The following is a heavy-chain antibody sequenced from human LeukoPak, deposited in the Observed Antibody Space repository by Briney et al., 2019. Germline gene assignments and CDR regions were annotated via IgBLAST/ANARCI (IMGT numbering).Heavy chain of an antibody. D-gene: IGHD3-9*01. J-gene: IGHJ4*02. V-gene: IGHV3-21*01. Sequence: GGSLRLSCAASGFTFSNFNMNWVRQAPGKGLEWVSSISSSSSYIYYADSVKGRFTISRDNAKNSLYLQMNSLRAEDTAVYYCARGRDLRYFDWLLSPFDYWGQGTLVTVSS. CDR1: GFTFSNFN. CDR3: ARGRDLRYFDWLLSPFDY. CDR2: ISSSSSYI.